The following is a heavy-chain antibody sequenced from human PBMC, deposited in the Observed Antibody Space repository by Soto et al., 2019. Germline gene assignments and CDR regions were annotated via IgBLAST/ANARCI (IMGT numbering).Heavy chain of an antibody. V-gene: IGHV3-15*01. CDR2: IKSKTDGGTT. Sequence: GGSLRLSCAASGFTFSNAWMSWVRQAPGKGLEWVGRIKSKTDGGTTDYAAPVKGRFTISRDDSKNTLYLQMNSLKTEDTAVYYCTTERPENYDFWSGYSPIYYYYYYMDVWGKGTTVTVSS. CDR3: TTERPENYDFWSGYSPIYYYYYYMDV. D-gene: IGHD3-3*01. CDR1: GFTFSNAW. J-gene: IGHJ6*03.